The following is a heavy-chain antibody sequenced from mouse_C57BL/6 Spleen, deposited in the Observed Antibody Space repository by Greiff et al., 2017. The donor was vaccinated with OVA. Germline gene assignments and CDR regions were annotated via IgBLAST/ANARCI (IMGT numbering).Heavy chain of an antibody. V-gene: IGHV1-55*01. Sequence: VQLQQPGAELVKPGASVKMSCKASGYTFTSYWITWVKQRPGQGLEWIGDIYPGSGSTNYNEKFKSKATLTVDTSSSTAYKQLSSLTSEDSAVYYCARHYGSSYWYFDVWGTGTTVTVSS. CDR2: IYPGSGST. D-gene: IGHD1-1*01. CDR3: ARHYGSSYWYFDV. J-gene: IGHJ1*03. CDR1: GYTFTSYW.